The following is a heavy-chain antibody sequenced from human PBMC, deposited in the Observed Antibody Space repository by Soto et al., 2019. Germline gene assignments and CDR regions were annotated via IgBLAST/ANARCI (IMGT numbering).Heavy chain of an antibody. V-gene: IGHV3-48*01. CDR2: ISSSSSTI. D-gene: IGHD6-19*01. CDR1: GFTFSSYS. Sequence: PGGSLRLSCAASGFTFSSYSMNWVRQAPGKGLEWVSYISSSSSTIYYADSVKGRFTISRDNAKNSLYLQMNSLRAEDTAVYYCAKGVPGIAVAGTGYFRHWGQGTLVTVSS. J-gene: IGHJ1*01. CDR3: AKGVPGIAVAGTGYFRH.